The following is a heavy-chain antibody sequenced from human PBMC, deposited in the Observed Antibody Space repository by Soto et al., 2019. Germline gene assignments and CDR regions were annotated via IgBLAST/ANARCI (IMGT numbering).Heavy chain of an antibody. CDR3: SKDRPVYCSSTSCYSDPTA. D-gene: IGHD2-2*01. V-gene: IGHV3-23*01. CDR1: GFSFDNFA. Sequence: GGSLRLSCVGSGFSFDNFAMRWVRQAPGKGLEWVSSISARSSTTYYAGSVKGRFTISRDNSKNTLYLQMNSLRAEDTAVYYCSKDRPVYCSSTSCYSDPTAWGQGTLVTVSS. J-gene: IGHJ5*02. CDR2: ISARSSTT.